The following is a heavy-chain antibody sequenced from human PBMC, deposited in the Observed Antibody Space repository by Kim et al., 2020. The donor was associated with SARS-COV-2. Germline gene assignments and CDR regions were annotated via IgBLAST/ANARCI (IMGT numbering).Heavy chain of an antibody. Sequence: IYDADSVRGRFTASRDTAKNSLYLQMKSLRDDDTAVYYCAVASGSYYQFPFWGQGTLVTVSS. D-gene: IGHD1-26*01. CDR3: AVASGSYYQFPF. J-gene: IGHJ4*02. V-gene: IGHV3-48*02. CDR2: I.